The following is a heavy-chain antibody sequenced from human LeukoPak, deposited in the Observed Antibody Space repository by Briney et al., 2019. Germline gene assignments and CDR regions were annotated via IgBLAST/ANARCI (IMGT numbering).Heavy chain of an antibody. V-gene: IGHV1-2*02. CDR3: ARGSAVSCTSTTCHAPLDY. J-gene: IGHJ4*02. CDR1: GYTFIDYY. CDR2: INTKSGAT. Sequence: GSVKVSCKASGYTFIDYYIIWMRQAPGRGLEYMGWINTKSGATRNGQNFQGRITMTRDTSVNTAYMDLGTLSSDDAAIYFCARGSAVSCTSTTCHAPLDYWGQGTLVTVSS. D-gene: IGHD2-2*01.